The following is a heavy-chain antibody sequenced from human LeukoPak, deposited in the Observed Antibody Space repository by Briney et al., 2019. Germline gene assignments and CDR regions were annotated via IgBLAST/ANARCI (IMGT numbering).Heavy chain of an antibody. CDR2: ISTYNSNT. CDR1: GYTFTSYA. D-gene: IGHD5-18*01. J-gene: IGHJ4*02. CDR3: ARQVETAMALSDY. V-gene: IGHV1-18*01. Sequence: GASVRVSCTPSGYTFTSYAVSWVRQAPGQRLEWMAWISTYNSNTNYAQKFRGRVTLTTDTSPSTVCMELRSLRYDDTAIYYCARQVETAMALSDYGGQGTLATVSP.